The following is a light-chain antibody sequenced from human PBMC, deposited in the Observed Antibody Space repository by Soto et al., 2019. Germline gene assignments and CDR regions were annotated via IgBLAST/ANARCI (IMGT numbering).Light chain of an antibody. J-gene: IGLJ1*01. V-gene: IGLV2-23*01. CDR1: SSDVGSYNL. CDR3: CSYAGSSTLNYG. Sequence: QSVLTQPASVSGSPGQSITISCTGTSSDVGSYNLVSWYQQHPGKAPKLMIYEGSKRPSGVSNRFSGSKSGNTASLTISGLQAEDEADYYCCSYAGSSTLNYGFGTGTKVTVL. CDR2: EGS.